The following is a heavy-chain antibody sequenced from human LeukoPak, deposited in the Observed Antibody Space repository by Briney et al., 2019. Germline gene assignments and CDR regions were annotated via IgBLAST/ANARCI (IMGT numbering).Heavy chain of an antibody. V-gene: IGHV5-51*01. D-gene: IGHD3-3*01. CDR3: ARLSYDFWSGYYLDY. J-gene: IGHJ4*02. Sequence: GESLKISCKGSGYSFTSYWIGWVRQMPGKGLEWMGIIYPGDSDTRYSSSFQGQVTISADKSISTAYLQWSSLKASDTAMYYCARLSYDFWSGYYLDYWGQGTLVTVSS. CDR1: GYSFTSYW. CDR2: IYPGDSDT.